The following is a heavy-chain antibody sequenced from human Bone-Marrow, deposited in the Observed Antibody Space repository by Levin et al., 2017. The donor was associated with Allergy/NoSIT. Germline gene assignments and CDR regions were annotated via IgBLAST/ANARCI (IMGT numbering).Heavy chain of an antibody. CDR1: GFTFSNFD. Sequence: LSLTCAASGFTFSNFDIHWVRQAPGQGLEWVAVISSDGSNKYYADSVKGRFTISRDNSKNTLYLQIYSLRAEDTAVYYCASQYDFNSGIVGHWGQGTLVTVSS. CDR2: ISSDGSNK. D-gene: IGHD3-10*01. V-gene: IGHV3-30*03. J-gene: IGHJ4*02. CDR3: ASQYDFNSGIVGH.